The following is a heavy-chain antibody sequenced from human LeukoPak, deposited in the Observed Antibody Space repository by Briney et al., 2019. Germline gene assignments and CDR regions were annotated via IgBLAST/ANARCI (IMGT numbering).Heavy chain of an antibody. CDR2: IYSGGST. CDR3: AREYLYSSSWYPSSYYYYGMDV. V-gene: IGHV3-66*02. CDR1: GFTVSSNY. J-gene: IGHJ6*02. Sequence: PGGSLRLSCAASGFTVSSNYMSWVRQAPGKGLEWVSVIYSGGSTYYADSVKGRFTISRDNSKNTLYLQMNSLRAEDTAVYYCAREYLYSSSWYPSSYYYYGMDVWGQGTTVTVSS. D-gene: IGHD6-13*01.